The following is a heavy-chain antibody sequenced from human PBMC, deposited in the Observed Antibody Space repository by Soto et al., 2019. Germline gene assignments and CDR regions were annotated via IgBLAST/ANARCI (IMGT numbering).Heavy chain of an antibody. CDR1: GFTFSSYA. Sequence: EVQLLESGGGLAQPGGSLRLSCAASGFTFSSYAMSWVRQAPGKGLEGVSAISGSGVSTYYADSVKGRFTISRDNSKNTLYLHMNSLRAEDTAVYYCAKSPGMYYYDSSGYYHYDYWGQGTLVTVSS. J-gene: IGHJ4*02. D-gene: IGHD3-22*01. V-gene: IGHV3-23*01. CDR2: ISGSGVST. CDR3: AKSPGMYYYDSSGYYHYDY.